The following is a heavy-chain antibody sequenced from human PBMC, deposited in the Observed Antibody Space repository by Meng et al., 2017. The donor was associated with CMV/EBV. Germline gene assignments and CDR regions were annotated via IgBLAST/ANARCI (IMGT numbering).Heavy chain of an antibody. Sequence: QVPLQEPAPGLSKPSQTLPPTRTVSGGSISSGDYYWSWIRQPPGKGLEWIGYIYYGGSTYYNPSLKSRVTISVDTSKNQFSLKLSSVTAADTAVYYCARDNRRGGVDYWGQGTLVTVSS. CDR1: GGSISSGDYY. V-gene: IGHV4-30-4*08. CDR3: ARDNRRGGVDY. CDR2: IYYGGST. D-gene: IGHD3-3*01. J-gene: IGHJ4*02.